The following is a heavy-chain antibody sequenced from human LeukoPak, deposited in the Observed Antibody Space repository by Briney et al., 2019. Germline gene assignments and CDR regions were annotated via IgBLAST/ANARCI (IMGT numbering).Heavy chain of an antibody. V-gene: IGHV3-9*03. CDR2: ISWNSNNI. Sequence: PGGSLRLSCAASGFTFSSYWMSWVRQAPGKGLEWVSGISWNSNNIGYADSVKGRFTISRDNAKNSLYLQMNSLRAEDMALYYCAKGAATQAYYHMDVWGKGTTVTVSS. CDR1: GFTFSSYW. D-gene: IGHD2-15*01. CDR3: AKGAATQAYYHMDV. J-gene: IGHJ6*03.